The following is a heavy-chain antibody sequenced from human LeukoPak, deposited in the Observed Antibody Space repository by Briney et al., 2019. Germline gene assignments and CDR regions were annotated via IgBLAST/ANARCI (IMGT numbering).Heavy chain of an antibody. CDR1: GYTFTSYD. CDR3: AREYYDSSGYPKYYFDY. J-gene: IGHJ4*02. CDR2: MNPNSGNT. V-gene: IGHV1-8*03. D-gene: IGHD3-22*01. Sequence: ASVKVSCKASGYTFTSYDINWVRQATGQGLEWMGWMNPNSGNTGYAQKFQGRVTITTDESASTAYMELSSLRSEDTAVYYCAREYYDSSGYPKYYFDYWGQGTLVTVSS.